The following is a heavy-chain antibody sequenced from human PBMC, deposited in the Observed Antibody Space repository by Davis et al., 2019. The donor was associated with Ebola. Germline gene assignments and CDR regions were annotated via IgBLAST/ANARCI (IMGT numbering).Heavy chain of an antibody. J-gene: IGHJ4*02. CDR1: GGSISSYY. CDR2: IYYSGST. V-gene: IGHV4-59*12. CDR3: ARGRGLGYCSGGSCYGGIRFDY. Sequence: SETLSLSFTVPGGSISSYYWSWNRQPPGKGLAWIGYIYYSGSTNYNPSLKRRVTISVDTSKNQFSLKLSSVTAADTAVYYCARGRGLGYCSGGSCYGGIRFDYWGQGTLVTVSS. D-gene: IGHD2-15*01.